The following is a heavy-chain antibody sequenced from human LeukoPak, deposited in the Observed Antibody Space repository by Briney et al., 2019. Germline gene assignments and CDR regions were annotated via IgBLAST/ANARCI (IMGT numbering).Heavy chain of an antibody. Sequence: PGGSLRLSCEASGVTFSSYAMSWVRQAPGKGLEWVSAISGSGGSTYYADSVKGRFTISRDNSKNTLYLQMNSLRAEDTAVYYCAKDLLHGDLTLDYWGQGTLVTVSS. CDR3: AKDLLHGDLTLDY. CDR1: GVTFSSYA. D-gene: IGHD4-17*01. CDR2: ISGSGGST. V-gene: IGHV3-23*01. J-gene: IGHJ4*02.